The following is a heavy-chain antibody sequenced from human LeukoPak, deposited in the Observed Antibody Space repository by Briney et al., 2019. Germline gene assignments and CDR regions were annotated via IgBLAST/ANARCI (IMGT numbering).Heavy chain of an antibody. D-gene: IGHD4-11*01. CDR1: GGSISSGGYY. Sequence: PSETLSLTCTVSGGSISSGGYYWSWIRQHPGKGPEWIGYIYYSGSTYYNPSLKSRVTISVDTSKNQFSLKLSSVTAADTAVYYCARGYSNYVYYFDYWGQGTLVTVSS. CDR3: ARGYSNYVYYFDY. J-gene: IGHJ4*02. CDR2: IYYSGST. V-gene: IGHV4-31*03.